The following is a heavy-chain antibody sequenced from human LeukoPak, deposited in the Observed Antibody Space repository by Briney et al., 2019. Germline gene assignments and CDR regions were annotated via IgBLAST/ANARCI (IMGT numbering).Heavy chain of an antibody. CDR1: GGSISSYY. Sequence: PSETLSLTCTVSGGSISSYYWSWLRQPPGKGLEGIGYIYYSGSTNYNPSLKSRVTISVDTSKNQFSLKLSSVTAADTAVYYCARSDYGDYVPLDYWGQGTLVTVSS. CDR3: ARSDYGDYVPLDY. D-gene: IGHD4-17*01. V-gene: IGHV4-59*08. J-gene: IGHJ4*02. CDR2: IYYSGST.